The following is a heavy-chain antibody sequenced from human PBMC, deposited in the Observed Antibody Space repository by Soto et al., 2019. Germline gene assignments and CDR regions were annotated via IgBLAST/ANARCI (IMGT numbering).Heavy chain of an antibody. V-gene: IGHV3-30*18. CDR1: GFTFRNNG. Sequence: QVQLVESGGGVVQPGRSLRLSCEASGFTFRNNGMHWVRQVPGKGLEWVAVISYDGNNKYYADSVKGRFTISRDISKNTVYLQMNNLRTEDTAMYYCAKGGSGNYLTYYYYYGMDVWGLGTTVTVFS. CDR3: AKGGSGNYLTYYYYYGMDV. CDR2: ISYDGNNK. J-gene: IGHJ6*02. D-gene: IGHD3-22*01.